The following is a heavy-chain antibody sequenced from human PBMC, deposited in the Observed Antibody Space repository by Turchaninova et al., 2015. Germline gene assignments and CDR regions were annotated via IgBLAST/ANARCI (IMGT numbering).Heavy chain of an antibody. Sequence: QVQLVQSGAEVKRPGASVKVSCEASGYTFTRYAMHWVRQATGQRLEWMGWINAGNGDTKYYQRLQGRVTITRGTSASTAYMERNSLGGEDTAVYYCARDSGGCDPYNWFDPWGQGTRVTVSS. V-gene: IGHV1-3*01. D-gene: IGHD2-15*01. CDR3: ARDSGGCDPYNWFDP. CDR1: GYTFTRYA. CDR2: INAGNGDT. J-gene: IGHJ5*02.